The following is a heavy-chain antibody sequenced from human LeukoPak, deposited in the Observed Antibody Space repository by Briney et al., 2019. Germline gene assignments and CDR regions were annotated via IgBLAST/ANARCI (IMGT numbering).Heavy chain of an antibody. CDR3: ARGRFSGYGAD. Sequence: ASVKVSCKASGYTFTDYFMHWVRQAPGQGLEWMGWINPNSGGTNFAQKFQGRVTMTRDTSISTAYMELSSLTSDDTAGYYCARGRFSGYGADWGQGTLVTVSS. V-gene: IGHV1-2*02. CDR1: GYTFTDYF. CDR2: INPNSGGT. J-gene: IGHJ4*02. D-gene: IGHD5-12*01.